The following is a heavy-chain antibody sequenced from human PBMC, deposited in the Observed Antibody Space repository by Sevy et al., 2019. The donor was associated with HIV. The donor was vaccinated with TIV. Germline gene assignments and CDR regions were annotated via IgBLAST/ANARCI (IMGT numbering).Heavy chain of an antibody. CDR2: IYSDGNT. J-gene: IGHJ6*02. Sequence: GESLKISCAASGFTVSNKFMNWVRQAPGKGLEWVSVIYSDGNTYDADSVKGRFTISRDNSKNTVHLQMNSLRTEDTVVYYCAKGLILELSWYGMDVWGQGTTVTVSS. CDR3: AKGLILELSWYGMDV. D-gene: IGHD3-3*01. CDR1: GFTVSNKF. V-gene: IGHV3-53*01.